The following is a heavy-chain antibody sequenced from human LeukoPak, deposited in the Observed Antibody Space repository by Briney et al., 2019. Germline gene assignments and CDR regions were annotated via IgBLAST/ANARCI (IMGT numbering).Heavy chain of an antibody. CDR1: GYSFTSYW. D-gene: IGHD2-2*01. CDR2: ICPGDSDT. Sequence: GESLKISCKGSGYSFTSYWISWVRQMPGKGLEWMGIICPGDSDTRYSPSFQGQVTISADKSISTAYLQWSSLKASDTAMYYCARQYCSSTSCYSTDFDYWGQGTLVTVSS. J-gene: IGHJ4*02. CDR3: ARQYCSSTSCYSTDFDY. V-gene: IGHV5-51*01.